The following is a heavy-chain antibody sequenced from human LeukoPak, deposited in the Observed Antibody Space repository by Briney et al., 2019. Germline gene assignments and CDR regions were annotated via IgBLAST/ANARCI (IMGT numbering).Heavy chain of an antibody. J-gene: IGHJ5*02. CDR2: INPNSGGT. Sequence: ASVTVSCMASGYTFTRYYMHWVRQAPGQGREGMGWINPNSGGTNYAQKFQGRVTMTRDTSISTAYMELSRLRSDDTAVYYCARDKEDIVATSDPWGQGTLVTVSS. CDR1: GYTFTRYY. CDR3: ARDKEDIVATSDP. D-gene: IGHD5-12*01. V-gene: IGHV1-2*02.